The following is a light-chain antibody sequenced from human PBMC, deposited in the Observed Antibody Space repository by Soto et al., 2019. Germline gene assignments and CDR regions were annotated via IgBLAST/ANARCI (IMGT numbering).Light chain of an antibody. CDR2: GAS. CDR1: QSVSSSY. V-gene: IGKV3-20*01. Sequence: EIVLTQSPGTLSLSPGERATLSCRASQSVSSSYLAWYQQKPGQAPRLLIYGASSRATGIPDRFSGSGSGTDFTLTISRLEPEDLAVYYCQQYGSSPATFGQGTKLEIK. J-gene: IGKJ2*01. CDR3: QQYGSSPAT.